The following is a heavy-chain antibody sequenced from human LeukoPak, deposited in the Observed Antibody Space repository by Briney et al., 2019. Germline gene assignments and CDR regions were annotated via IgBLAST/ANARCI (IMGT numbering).Heavy chain of an antibody. D-gene: IGHD6-13*01. Sequence: ASVKVSCKASGYTFTGYYMHWVRQAPGQGLEWMGRINPNSGGTNYAQKFQGRVTMTRDTSIGTAYMELSRLRSDDTAVYYCARDLEIAAAGLSSDYWGQGTLVTVSS. J-gene: IGHJ4*02. CDR3: ARDLEIAAAGLSSDY. V-gene: IGHV1-2*06. CDR1: GYTFTGYY. CDR2: INPNSGGT.